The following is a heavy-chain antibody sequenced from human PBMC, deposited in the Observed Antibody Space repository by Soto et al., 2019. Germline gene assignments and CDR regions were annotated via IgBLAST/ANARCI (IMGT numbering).Heavy chain of an antibody. D-gene: IGHD4-17*01. J-gene: IGHJ5*02. V-gene: IGHV4-31*03. CDR2: IHHSGST. Sequence: QVQLQESGPGLVEPSQTLSLTCTVSGASITSAGYYWSWIRQHSGKGLEWIGYIHHSGSTYYNPALKGRITFSVVTAKNQFSLRLTSVTAADTAVYYCARNPIHGDYLGGLDPWGQGTLVTVSS. CDR3: ARNPIHGDYLGGLDP. CDR1: GASITSAGYY.